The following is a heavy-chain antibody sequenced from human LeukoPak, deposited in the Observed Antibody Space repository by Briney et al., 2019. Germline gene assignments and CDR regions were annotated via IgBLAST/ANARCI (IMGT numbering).Heavy chain of an antibody. CDR2: INWIGDTT. CDR1: GFTFDDYG. V-gene: IGHV3-20*04. Sequence: PGGSLRLSCAASGFTFDDYGMTWVRQVPGKGLEWIAEINWIGDTTRYGDSVKGRFTISRYNAKNSLDLQINSLRVEDTAFYYCATNPPGRTYLQDWGQGTLVTVSS. CDR3: ATNPPGRTYLQD. D-gene: IGHD1-1*01. J-gene: IGHJ1*01.